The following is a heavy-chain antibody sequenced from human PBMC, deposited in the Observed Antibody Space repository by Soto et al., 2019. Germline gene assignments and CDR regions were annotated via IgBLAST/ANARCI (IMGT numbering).Heavy chain of an antibody. CDR3: ARRIYGDWYFDL. CDR1: GGSISSSNW. D-gene: IGHD3-16*01. J-gene: IGHJ2*01. Sequence: QVQLQESSPGLVKPSGTLSLTCAVSGGSISSSNWWSWVRQPPGKGLEWIGEIFHSGSTNSNPSLKSRVTISLDTSKNQFSLKLSSVTAADMAVYYCARRIYGDWYFDLRGRGTLVTVSS. V-gene: IGHV4-4*02. CDR2: IFHSGST.